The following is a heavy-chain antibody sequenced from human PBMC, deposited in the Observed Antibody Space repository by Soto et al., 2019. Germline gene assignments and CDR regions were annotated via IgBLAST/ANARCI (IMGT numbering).Heavy chain of an antibody. CDR2: ITHSGST. D-gene: IGHD2-8*01. CDR3: ARDVMANSRYHWYFDL. CDR1: GGSFSGYY. Sequence: QVQLQQWGAGLLKPSETLSLTCAVYGGSFSGYYWSWIRQPPGKGLEWIGEITHSGSTNYNPSLKSRVTISVDTSKSQFSRKLSSVTAADTAVYYCARDVMANSRYHWYFDLWGRGTLVTVSS. J-gene: IGHJ2*01. V-gene: IGHV4-34*01.